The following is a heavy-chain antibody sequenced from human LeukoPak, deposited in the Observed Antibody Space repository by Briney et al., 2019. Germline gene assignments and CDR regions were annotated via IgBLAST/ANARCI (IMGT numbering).Heavy chain of an antibody. CDR1: GFAFSRYG. Sequence: GGSRRLSCSASGFAFSRYGMHWVRQAPGKGLGRVAVIWDDGGNQKYADSVKGRFTISSDNSKNTLYLQMNSQRAEDTAGYSCSRGRGSSWYFDYWGQGTLVTVSS. CDR2: IWDDGGNQ. CDR3: SRGRGSSWYFDY. J-gene: IGHJ4*02. V-gene: IGHV3-33*01. D-gene: IGHD6-13*01.